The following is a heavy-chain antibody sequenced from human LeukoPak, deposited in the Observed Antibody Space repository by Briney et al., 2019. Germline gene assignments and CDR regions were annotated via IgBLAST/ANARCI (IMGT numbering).Heavy chain of an antibody. CDR3: ARDRWESITMVRGVIDY. Sequence: SETLSLTCTVSGYSISSGYYWGWIRQPQGKGLEWIGSIYHSGSTYYNPSLKSRVTISVDTSKNQFSLKLSSVTAADTAVYYCARDRWESITMVRGVIDYWGQGTLVTVSS. J-gene: IGHJ4*02. V-gene: IGHV4-38-2*02. CDR2: IYHSGST. D-gene: IGHD3-10*01. CDR1: GYSISSGYY.